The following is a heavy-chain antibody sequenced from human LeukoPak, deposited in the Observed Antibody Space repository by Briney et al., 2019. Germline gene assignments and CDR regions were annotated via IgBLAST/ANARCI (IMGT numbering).Heavy chain of an antibody. CDR2: IYYSGST. V-gene: IGHV4-59*08. D-gene: IGHD4-17*01. CDR1: GGSISSYY. CDR3: ARLAPYGDYFVDY. J-gene: IGHJ4*02. Sequence: PSETLSLTCTVSGGSISSYYWSWIRQPPGKGLEWIGYIYYSGSTNYNPSLKSRVTISVDTSKNQFSLKLSSVTAADTAVYYCARLAPYGDYFVDYWGQGTLVTVSS.